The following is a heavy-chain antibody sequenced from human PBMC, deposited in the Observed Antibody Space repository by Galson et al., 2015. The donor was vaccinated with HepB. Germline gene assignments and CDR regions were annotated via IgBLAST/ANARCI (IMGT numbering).Heavy chain of an antibody. CDR3: ARQRSHMVRGVIGAFDI. V-gene: IGHV5-51*01. Sequence: AEVKKPGESLKISCKGSGYSFTSYWIGWVRQMPGKGLEWMGIIYPGDSDTRYSPSFQGQVTISADKSISTAYLQWSSLEASDTAMYYCARQRSHMVRGVIGAFDIWGQGTMVTVSS. CDR1: GYSFTSYW. D-gene: IGHD3-10*01. CDR2: IYPGDSDT. J-gene: IGHJ3*02.